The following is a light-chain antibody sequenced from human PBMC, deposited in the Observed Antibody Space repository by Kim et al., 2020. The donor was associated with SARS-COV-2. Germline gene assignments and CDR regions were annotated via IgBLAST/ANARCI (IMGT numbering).Light chain of an antibody. CDR3: QQLDTYPLT. CDR2: GAS. Sequence: IQLTQSPSSLSASVGDRVTITCRASLGVSSYLAWYRQKPGKAPKLLIYGASTLQSGVPSRFRGSGSGTDFTLTITSLQPEDLATYDCQQLDTYPLTFGAGTKVDIK. CDR1: LGVSSY. V-gene: IGKV1-9*01. J-gene: IGKJ4*01.